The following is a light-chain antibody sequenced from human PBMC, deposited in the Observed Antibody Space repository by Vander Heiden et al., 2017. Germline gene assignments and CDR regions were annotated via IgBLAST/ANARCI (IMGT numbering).Light chain of an antibody. Sequence: QPALTQPASVSGSPGPSITISCTGTSSDVGGYNYVSWYQQHPGKAPKLMIYDVSNRPSGVSNRFSGSKSGNTASLTISGLQAEDEADYYCSSYTAGSTHVFGTGTKVTVL. J-gene: IGLJ1*01. CDR2: DVS. CDR1: SSDVGGYNY. CDR3: SSYTAGSTHV. V-gene: IGLV2-14*01.